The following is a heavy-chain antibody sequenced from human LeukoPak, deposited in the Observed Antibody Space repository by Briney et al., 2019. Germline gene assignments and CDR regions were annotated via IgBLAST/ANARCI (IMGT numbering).Heavy chain of an antibody. V-gene: IGHV5-51*01. CDR1: GYSFPSYW. J-gene: IGHJ3*02. CDR3: ARRGGNAFDI. Sequence: GESLKISCKGSGYSFPSYWIGWVRQMPGKGLEWLGIAYPGDFRTTYSPSFQGQVIISADRSISTAYLQWSSLKASDTAMYYCARRGGNAFDIWGQGTLVTVSS. CDR2: AYPGDFRT. D-gene: IGHD1-26*01.